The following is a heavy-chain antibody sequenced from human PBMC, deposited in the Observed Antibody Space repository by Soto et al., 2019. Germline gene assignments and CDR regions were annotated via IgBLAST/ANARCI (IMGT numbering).Heavy chain of an antibody. V-gene: IGHV3-23*01. CDR3: PQRKPNSYGDY. J-gene: IGHJ4*02. CDR2: ISGSGGST. Sequence: PAGSLRLSCAASGFTFSSYSMSWVRQAPGKGLEWVSAISGSGGSTYYADSVKGRFTISRDNSKNTLYLQMNSLRAEDTAVYYCPQRKPNSYGDYWGQGTLVPISS. D-gene: IGHD5-18*01. CDR1: GFTFSSYS.